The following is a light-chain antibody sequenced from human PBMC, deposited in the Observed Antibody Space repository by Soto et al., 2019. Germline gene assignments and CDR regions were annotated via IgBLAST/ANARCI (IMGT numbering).Light chain of an antibody. V-gene: IGKV1-5*01. CDR1: QSISSW. J-gene: IGKJ1*01. CDR3: QQYNSRT. Sequence: DIQMTQSPSTLSASVGDRVTITFRASQSISSWLAWYQQKPGKAPKLLIYDASSLESGVPSRFSGSGSGTEFTLTSSSLQPDDFATYYCQQYNSRTFGQGTKVEIK. CDR2: DAS.